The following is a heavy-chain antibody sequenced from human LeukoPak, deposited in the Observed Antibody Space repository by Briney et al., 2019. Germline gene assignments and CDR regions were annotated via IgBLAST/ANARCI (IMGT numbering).Heavy chain of an antibody. Sequence: GGSLRLSCAASGFTFSSYSMNWVRQAPGKGLEWVSYISSSSSTIYYADSVKGRFTISRDNATNSLYLQMNSLRAEDTAVYYCARDPGAAAGLYNWFDPWGQGTLVTVSS. V-gene: IGHV3-48*04. J-gene: IGHJ5*02. CDR2: ISSSSSTI. CDR1: GFTFSSYS. CDR3: ARDPGAAAGLYNWFDP. D-gene: IGHD6-13*01.